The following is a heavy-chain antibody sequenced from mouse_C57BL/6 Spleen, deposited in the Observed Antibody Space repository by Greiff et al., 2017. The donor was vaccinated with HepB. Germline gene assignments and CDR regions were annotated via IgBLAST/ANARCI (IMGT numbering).Heavy chain of an antibody. D-gene: IGHD2-1*01. V-gene: IGHV1-15*01. CDR2: IDPETGGT. CDR1: GYTFTDYE. Sequence: QVQLQQSGAELVRPGASVTLSCKASGYTFTDYEMHWVKQTPVHGLEWIGAIDPETGGTAYNQKFKGKAIMTADKSSSTAYMELRSLTSEDSAVYYCTRQLQFAYWGQGTLVTVSA. CDR3: TRQLQFAY. J-gene: IGHJ3*01.